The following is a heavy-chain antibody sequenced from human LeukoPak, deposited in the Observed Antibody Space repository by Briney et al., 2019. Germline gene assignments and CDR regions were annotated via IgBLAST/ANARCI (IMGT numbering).Heavy chain of an antibody. J-gene: IGHJ4*02. CDR3: ARQGGDSSGYIPFDY. CDR1: GYSFTSYW. V-gene: IGHV5-51*01. Sequence: GESLKISCKGSGYSFTSYWIGWVRQMPGKGLEWMGIIYPGDSDTRYSPSFQGQVTISADKSISTAYLQWSSLKASDTAMYYCARQGGDSSGYIPFDYWGQGTLVTVSS. D-gene: IGHD3-22*01. CDR2: IYPGDSDT.